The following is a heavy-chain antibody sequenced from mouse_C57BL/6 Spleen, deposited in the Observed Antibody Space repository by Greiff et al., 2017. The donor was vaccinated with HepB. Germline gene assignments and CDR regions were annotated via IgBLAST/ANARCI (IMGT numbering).Heavy chain of an antibody. CDR2: IDPSDIYT. V-gene: IGHV1-59*01. CDR3: ASPHYYGSSYGYFDV. CDR1: GYTFTSYW. Sequence: VQLQQPGAELVRPGTSVKLSCKASGYTFTSYWMHWVKQRPGQGLEWIGVIDPSDIYTNYNQKFKGKATLTVDTSSSTAYMQLSSLTSEDSAVYYCASPHYYGSSYGYFDVWGTGTTVTVSS. J-gene: IGHJ1*03. D-gene: IGHD1-1*01.